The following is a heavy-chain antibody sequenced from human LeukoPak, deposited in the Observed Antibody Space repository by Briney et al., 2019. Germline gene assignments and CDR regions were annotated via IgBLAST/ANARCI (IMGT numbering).Heavy chain of an antibody. Sequence: ASVKVSCKASGYTFTSYYMHWVRQAPGQGLEWMGIINPSGGSTSYAQKFQGRATMTRDTSTSTVYMELSSLRSEDTAVYYCARDNIVVVPAAMGYNWFDPWGQGTLVTVSS. D-gene: IGHD2-2*01. CDR3: ARDNIVVVPAAMGYNWFDP. V-gene: IGHV1-46*01. J-gene: IGHJ5*02. CDR2: INPSGGST. CDR1: GYTFTSYY.